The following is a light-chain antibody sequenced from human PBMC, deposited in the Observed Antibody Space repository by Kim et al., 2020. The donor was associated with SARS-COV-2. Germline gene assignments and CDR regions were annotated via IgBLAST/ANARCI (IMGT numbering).Light chain of an antibody. CDR2: RDS. CDR3: PVWDSSTGKV. J-gene: IGLJ2*01. V-gene: IGLV3-9*01. Sequence: SYELTQPLSVSVALGQTARITCGGNNIGSKNVHWYQQKPGQAPVLVIYRDSNRPSGIPERFSGSNSGNTATLTISRAQAGDEADYYCPVWDSSTGKVFGG. CDR1: NIGSKN.